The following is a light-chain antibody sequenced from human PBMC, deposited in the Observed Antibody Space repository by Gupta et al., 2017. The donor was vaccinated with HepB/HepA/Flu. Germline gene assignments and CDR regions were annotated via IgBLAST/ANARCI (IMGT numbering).Light chain of an antibody. CDR2: GVS. CDR3: QQYGPSPMYT. CDR1: QSVDSRF. J-gene: IGKJ2*01. V-gene: IGKV3-20*01. Sequence: ENVLTQSPGTLSLSPGESAALSCRASQSVDSRFLAWYQQKPGQAPRLLIYGVSTRATGIPDRFSGGGSGTDFTLTISRLEPEDFALYYCQQYGPSPMYTFGQGTKREI.